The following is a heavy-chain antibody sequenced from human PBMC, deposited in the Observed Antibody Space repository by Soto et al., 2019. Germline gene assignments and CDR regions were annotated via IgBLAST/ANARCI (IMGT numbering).Heavy chain of an antibody. CDR3: ARDWFGIDY. CDR2: INPYNGNT. V-gene: IGHV1-18*01. Sequence: QVQLVQSGAEVKKPGASVKVSCKASGYTFTSYGISWVRQAPGQGLERMGWINPYNGNTNYAQKLQGRVTMTTDTSTNTAYMELRSLISDDTSVYYWARDWFGIDYWGQGTLVTVSA. J-gene: IGHJ4*02. CDR1: GYTFTSYG. D-gene: IGHD3-16*01.